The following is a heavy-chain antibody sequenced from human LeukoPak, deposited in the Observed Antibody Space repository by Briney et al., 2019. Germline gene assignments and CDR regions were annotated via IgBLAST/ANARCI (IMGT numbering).Heavy chain of an antibody. CDR3: ARRSSGSPPYYFGY. Sequence: GGSLRLSCAASGLSFSSYWMHWVRQAPGKGLVWVSRINSDGSSTSYADSVKGRFTISRDNAKNTLYLQMNSLRAEDTAVYYCARRSSGSPPYYFGYWGQGTLVTVSS. J-gene: IGHJ4*02. V-gene: IGHV3-74*01. CDR2: INSDGSST. CDR1: GLSFSSYW. D-gene: IGHD1-26*01.